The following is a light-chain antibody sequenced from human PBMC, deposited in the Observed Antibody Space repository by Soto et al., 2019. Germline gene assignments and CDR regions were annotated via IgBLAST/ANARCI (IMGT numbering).Light chain of an antibody. CDR3: SSYAGSNYPYV. CDR2: EVT. V-gene: IGLV2-8*01. J-gene: IGLJ1*01. Sequence: QSVLTQPPSASGSPGQSVTISCTGTSGDVGAYDYVSWYQQHPGKAPKLLIYEVTKRPLGVPDRFSGSKSGNAASLTVSGLQAEDEAYYYRSSYAGSNYPYVFGPGTKVTVL. CDR1: SGDVGAYDY.